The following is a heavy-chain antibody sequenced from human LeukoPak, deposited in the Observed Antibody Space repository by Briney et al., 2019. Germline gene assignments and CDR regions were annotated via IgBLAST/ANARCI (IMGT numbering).Heavy chain of an antibody. D-gene: IGHD2-15*01. V-gene: IGHV3-7*01. CDR3: ARDVSPSTRGGDCSGGTCYYDAFDL. J-gene: IGHJ3*01. CDR1: GFTFSSYW. CDR2: IFEDGSEK. Sequence: GGSLRLSCAASGFTFSSYWMTWVRQAPGKGLEWVASIFEDGSEKNYVDSVRGRFTISRDNAKNSLYLQMDSLRDEDTAMYYCARDVSPSTRGGDCSGGTCYYDAFDLWGQGTMVTVSS.